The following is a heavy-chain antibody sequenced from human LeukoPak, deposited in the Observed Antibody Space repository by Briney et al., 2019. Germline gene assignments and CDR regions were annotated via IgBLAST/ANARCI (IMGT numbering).Heavy chain of an antibody. CDR2: ISGSAGTI. J-gene: IGHJ5*02. CDR3: ARGGYILTTNWFDP. CDR1: GFTFSDFY. D-gene: IGHD3-9*01. V-gene: IGHV3-11*01. Sequence: GGSLRLSCAASGFTFSDFYMTWIRQAPGKGLEWVSSISGSAGTIYYADSVKGRFTISRDNAKNSLYLQMNSLRAEDTAMYYCARGGYILTTNWFDPWGQGTLVTVSS.